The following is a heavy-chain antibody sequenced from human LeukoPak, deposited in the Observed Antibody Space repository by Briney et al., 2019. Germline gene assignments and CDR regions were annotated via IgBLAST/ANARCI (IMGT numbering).Heavy chain of an antibody. CDR2: IYPGGSDA. J-gene: IGHJ5*02. D-gene: IGHD2-2*01. Sequence: GESLKISCRGSGYSFTSYWIGWVRQMPGKGLEWMGIIYPGGSDARYSPSFQGQVTISADKSISTAYLQWSSLKASDTAMYYCARGLWGSCSSTSCYYFDPWGQGTLVTVSS. CDR3: ARGLWGSCSSTSCYYFDP. CDR1: GYSFTSYW. V-gene: IGHV5-51*01.